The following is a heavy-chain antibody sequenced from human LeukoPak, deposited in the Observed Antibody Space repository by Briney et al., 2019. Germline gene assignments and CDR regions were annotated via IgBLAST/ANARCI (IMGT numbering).Heavy chain of an antibody. CDR2: IYHSGTT. CDR1: GYSIGSGYY. V-gene: IGHV4-38-2*02. CDR3: AKSNGYGLVDI. Sequence: SETLSLTCTVSGYSIGSGYYWGWIRQPPGKGLEWIGSIYHSGTTFYNPSLKSRVTISLDTSKNQFSLKLSSVTAADTAVYYCAKSNGYGLVDIWGQGTMVTVSS. J-gene: IGHJ3*02. D-gene: IGHD3-10*01.